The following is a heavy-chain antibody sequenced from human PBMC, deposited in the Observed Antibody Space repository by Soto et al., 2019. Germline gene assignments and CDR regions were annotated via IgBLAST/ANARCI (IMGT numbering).Heavy chain of an antibody. V-gene: IGHV4-59*08. CDR1: GGSISSYY. D-gene: IGHD5-18*01. CDR2: IYYSGST. CDR3: ARLTFRGYSYGYGYYYGMDV. J-gene: IGHJ6*02. Sequence: PSETLSLTCTVSGGSISSYYWSWIRQPPGKGLEWIGYIYYSGSTNYNPSLKSRVTISVDTSKNQFSLKLSSVTAADTAVYYCARLTFRGYSYGYGYYYGMDVWGQGTTVTVS.